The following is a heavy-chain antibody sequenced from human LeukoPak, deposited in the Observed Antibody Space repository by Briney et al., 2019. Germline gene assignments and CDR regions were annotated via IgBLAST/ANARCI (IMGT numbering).Heavy chain of an antibody. D-gene: IGHD3-3*01. CDR1: GFTFSDYN. V-gene: IGHV3-21*01. J-gene: IGHJ4*02. CDR2: ISSSSSFV. Sequence: PGGALRLSCAASGFTFSDYNMNWVRQAPGKGLEWVSSISSSSSFVYYADSVKGRITVSRDNAKNSLYLQLNSLRAEDTAVYYCARAVDYDFWSGYYQATAGSYYFDYWGQGTLVTVSS. CDR3: ARAVDYDFWSGYYQATAGSYYFDY.